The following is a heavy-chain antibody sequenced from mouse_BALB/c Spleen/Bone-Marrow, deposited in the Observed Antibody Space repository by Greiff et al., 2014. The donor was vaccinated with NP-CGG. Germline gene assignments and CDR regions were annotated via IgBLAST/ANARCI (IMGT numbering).Heavy chain of an antibody. D-gene: IGHD2-1*01. CDR2: IFPGIGTT. Sequence: LKESGASVKLSCKTSGYTFANYWIQWVKQRPGQGLGWIGEIFPGIGTTYYNEKFKGKATLTIDTSSSTAYMQLSSLTSEDSAVYFCARGGNYGYWGQGTTLTVSS. CDR1: GYTFANYW. V-gene: IGHV1S132*01. CDR3: ARGGNYGY. J-gene: IGHJ2*01.